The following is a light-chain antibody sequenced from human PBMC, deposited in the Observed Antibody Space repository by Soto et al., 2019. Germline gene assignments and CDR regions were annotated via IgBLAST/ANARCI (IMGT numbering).Light chain of an antibody. J-gene: IGKJ1*01. CDR3: QQYGSSGT. CDR1: QSVSSN. V-gene: IGKV3-20*01. CDR2: GAS. Sequence: ELVMTQPPATLSLSPGERATLSCRASQSVSSNLAWYQQKPGQAPRLLIYGASNRATGIPDRFSGSGSGTDFTLTISRMEPEDFAVDYCQQYGSSGTFGQGTKVDIK.